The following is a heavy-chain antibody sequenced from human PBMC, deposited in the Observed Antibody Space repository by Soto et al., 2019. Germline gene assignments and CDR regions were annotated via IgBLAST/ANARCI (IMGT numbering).Heavy chain of an antibody. Sequence: PGGSLRLSCAAFGFTFSSYAMIWVRQAPGKGLEWVSAISGSGGSTYYADSVKGRFTISRDNSKNTLYLQMNSLRAEDTAVYYCAKPTCSGGSCYYLHDAFDIWGQGTMVTVSS. J-gene: IGHJ3*02. CDR1: GFTFSSYA. CDR2: ISGSGGST. CDR3: AKPTCSGGSCYYLHDAFDI. V-gene: IGHV3-23*01. D-gene: IGHD2-15*01.